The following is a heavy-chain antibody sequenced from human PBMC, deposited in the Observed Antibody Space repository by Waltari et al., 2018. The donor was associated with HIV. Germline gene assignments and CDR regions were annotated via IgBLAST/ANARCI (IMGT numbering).Heavy chain of an antibody. Sequence: QVQLVESGGGLVKPGGSLRLSCAASGFTFCDSYMTWIRQAPGKGLEWISYISNSGDIIYYADSVKGRFTISRDNAKNSLYLQMNSLRAEDTAVYYCARDRWYYFDTSDYFYDYWGQGTLVTVSS. CDR3: ARDRWYYFDTSDYFYDY. J-gene: IGHJ4*02. V-gene: IGHV3-11*01. CDR2: ISNSGDII. CDR1: GFTFCDSY. D-gene: IGHD3-22*01.